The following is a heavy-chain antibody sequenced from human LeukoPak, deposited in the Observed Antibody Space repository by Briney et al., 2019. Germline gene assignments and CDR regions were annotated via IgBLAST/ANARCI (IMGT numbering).Heavy chain of an antibody. CDR3: ARQIVVVPAATRYYYYYYMDV. CDR1: GGSISSGSYY. V-gene: IGHV4-61*02. Sequence: SETLPLTCTVSGGSISSGSYYWSWIRQPAGKGLEWIGRIYTSGSTNYNPSLKSRVTISVDTSKNQFSLKLSSVTAADTAVYYCARQIVVVPAATRYYYYYYMDVWGKGTTVTISS. D-gene: IGHD2-2*01. J-gene: IGHJ6*03. CDR2: IYTSGST.